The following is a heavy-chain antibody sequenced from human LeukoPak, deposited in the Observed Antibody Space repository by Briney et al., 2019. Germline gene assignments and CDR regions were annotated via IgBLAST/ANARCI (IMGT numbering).Heavy chain of an antibody. V-gene: IGHV1-69*06. CDR2: IIPIFGTA. D-gene: IGHD2-15*01. CDR3: ARQKTHCSGGSCYNYYFDY. J-gene: IGHJ4*02. Sequence: ASVKVSCKASGGTFSSYAISWVRQAPGQGLEWMGRIIPIFGTANYAQKFQGRVTITADKSTSTAYMELSSLRSEDTAVYYCARQKTHCSGGSCYNYYFDYWGQGTPVTVSS. CDR1: GGTFSSYA.